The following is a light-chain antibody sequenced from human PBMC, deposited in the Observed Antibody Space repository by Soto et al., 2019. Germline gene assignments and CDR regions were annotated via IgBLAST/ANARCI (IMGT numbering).Light chain of an antibody. V-gene: IGKV3-15*01. CDR3: QQYNTWPGT. CDR1: QSVSSK. CDR2: GAS. J-gene: IGKJ1*01. Sequence: EIVLTQSTGTLSVSQGERATLSCRASQSVSSKLAWYQQKPGQAPRLLFYGASTGATGIPARFSGSGSETEFTLSISSLQSEDFAVYYCQQYNTWPGTFGQGTKVDIK.